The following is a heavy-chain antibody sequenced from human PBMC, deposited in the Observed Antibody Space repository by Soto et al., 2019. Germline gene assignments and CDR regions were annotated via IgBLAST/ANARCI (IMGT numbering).Heavy chain of an antibody. CDR3: ARGSIASAGTSGYYYYGIDV. CDR1: GFSFTSYW. D-gene: IGHD6-13*01. CDR2: IDPSDSDT. J-gene: IGHJ6*02. Sequence: GESLKISCKGSGFSFTSYWITWVRQMPGKGLEWMGRIDPSDSDTKYSPSFQGHVTISTDKSISTAYLQWSSLRASDTAMYFCARGSIASAGTSGYYYYGIDVWAQRTTVTGSS. V-gene: IGHV5-10-1*01.